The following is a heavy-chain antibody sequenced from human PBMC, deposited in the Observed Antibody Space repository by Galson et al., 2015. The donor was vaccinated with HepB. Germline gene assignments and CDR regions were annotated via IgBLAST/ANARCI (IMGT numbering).Heavy chain of an antibody. CDR3: AKEGYYYGSGDYYFDY. CDR2: ISGSGGST. V-gene: IGHV3-23*01. CDR1: GFTFSSYA. D-gene: IGHD3-10*01. Sequence: SLRLSCAASGFTFSSYAMSWVRQAPGKGLEWVAAISGSGGSTDHADSVKGRFTIYRDKSKNTLYLQMNSLRAEGTAVYYCAKEGYYYGSGDYYFDYWGQGTLVTVSS. J-gene: IGHJ4*02.